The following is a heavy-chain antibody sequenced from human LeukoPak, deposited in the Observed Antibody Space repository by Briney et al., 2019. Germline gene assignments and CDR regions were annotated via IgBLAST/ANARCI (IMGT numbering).Heavy chain of an antibody. CDR1: GGSISSYY. CDR2: INHSGST. J-gene: IGHJ4*02. Sequence: SETLSLTCTVSGGSISSYYWSWIRQPPGKGLEWIGEINHSGSTNYNPSLKSRVTISVGTSKNQFSLKLSSVTAADTAVYYCARGLTIFDYWGQGTLVTVSS. CDR3: ARGLTIFDY. V-gene: IGHV4-34*01. D-gene: IGHD3-9*01.